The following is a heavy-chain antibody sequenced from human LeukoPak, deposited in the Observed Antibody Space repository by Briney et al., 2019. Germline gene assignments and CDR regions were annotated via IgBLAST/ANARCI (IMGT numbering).Heavy chain of an antibody. CDR3: ARDQVVPAAPRTSYYFGRDV. V-gene: IGHV1-2*02. Sequence: ASVKVSCKASGYTFTGYYMPWVRQAPGQGLEWRGWINPNSGGTNYAQKFQGRVTITADKATSTAYMELSSLRSEDTAVYYCARDQVVPAAPRTSYYFGRDVWGQGTTVTVSS. CDR2: INPNSGGT. D-gene: IGHD2-2*01. J-gene: IGHJ6*02. CDR1: GYTFTGYY.